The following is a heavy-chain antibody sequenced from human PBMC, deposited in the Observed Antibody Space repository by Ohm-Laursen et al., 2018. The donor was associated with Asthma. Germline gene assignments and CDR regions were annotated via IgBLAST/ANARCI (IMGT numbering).Heavy chain of an antibody. CDR1: RGSIRSTNHY. J-gene: IGHJ3*01. CDR3: ASIAGSYFRRASDV. Sequence: TLSLTCAVSRGSIRSTNHYWGWVRQPPGKGLERIGSVYFSGSAYYSPSLKSRVLLSVDTSRNQFSLKVYSVTVADTAVYYCASIAGSYFRRASDVWGHGTRVTVSA. CDR2: VYFSGSA. D-gene: IGHD1-26*01. V-gene: IGHV4-39*01.